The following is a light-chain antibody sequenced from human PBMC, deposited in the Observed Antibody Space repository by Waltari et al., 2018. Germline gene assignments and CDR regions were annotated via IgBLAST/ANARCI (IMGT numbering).Light chain of an antibody. Sequence: AIRMTQSPSSFSASTGDRVTIPCRASQGISSYLAWYQQKPGKAPKLLIYAASTLQSGVPSRFSGRGSGTDFTLTISCLQSEDFATYYCQQYYSYPITFGQGTRLEIK. CDR2: AAS. J-gene: IGKJ5*01. V-gene: IGKV1-8*01. CDR1: QGISSY. CDR3: QQYYSYPIT.